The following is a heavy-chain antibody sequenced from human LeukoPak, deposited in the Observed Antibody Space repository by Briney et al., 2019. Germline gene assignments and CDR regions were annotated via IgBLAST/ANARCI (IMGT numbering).Heavy chain of an antibody. V-gene: IGHV3-73*01. CDR1: GFIFSGSD. CDR3: TTYRSGHY. J-gene: IGHJ4*02. CDR2: ITTKANNYAT. Sequence: GGSLRLSCAASGFIFSGSDMHWVRQASGKGLEWVGRITTKANNYATAYGASVKGRFTISRDDSENTAYLQMNSLETEDTAVYYCTTYRSGHYWGQGTLVTVSS. D-gene: IGHD6-19*01.